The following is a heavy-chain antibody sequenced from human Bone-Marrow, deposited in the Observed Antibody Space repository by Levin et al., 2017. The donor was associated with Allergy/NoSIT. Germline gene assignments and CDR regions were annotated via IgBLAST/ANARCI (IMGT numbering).Heavy chain of an antibody. Sequence: ASETLSLTCTVSGDSISSIRYYWVWIRQPPGKGLEWIGSLYHTGTTYYNPSLKSRVTISVDTSKNQFSLRLSSLTAADTAVFYCARLHVVQDGFDIWGQGTMVSVSS. CDR2: LYHTGTT. D-gene: IGHD1-1*01. CDR1: GDSISSIRYY. J-gene: IGHJ3*02. CDR3: ARLHVVQDGFDI. V-gene: IGHV4-39*01.